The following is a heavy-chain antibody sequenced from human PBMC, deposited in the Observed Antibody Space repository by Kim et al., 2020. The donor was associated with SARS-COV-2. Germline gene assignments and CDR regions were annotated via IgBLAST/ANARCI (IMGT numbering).Heavy chain of an antibody. J-gene: IGHJ5*02. CDR2: INHSGST. CDR1: GGSFSGYY. V-gene: IGHV4-34*01. CDR3: ARNSPRYGSGSYFAP. Sequence: SETLSLTCAVYGGSFSGYYWSWIRQPPGKGLEWIGEINHSGSTNYNPSLKSRVTISVDTSKNQFSLKLSSVTAADTAVYYCARNSPRYGSGSYFAPWGEG. D-gene: IGHD3-10*01.